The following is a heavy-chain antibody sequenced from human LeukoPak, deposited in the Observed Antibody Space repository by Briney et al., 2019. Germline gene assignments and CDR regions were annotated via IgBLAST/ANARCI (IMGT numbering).Heavy chain of an antibody. CDR2: ISWDGGST. V-gene: IGHV3-43D*04. Sequence: GGSLRLSCAASGFTLDDYAMHWVRQAPGKGLEWVSLISWDGGSTYYADSVKGRFTISRDNSKNSLYLQMNSLRAEDTALYYCAKDKAVAGTSGYYYCGMDVWGKGTTVTVSS. J-gene: IGHJ6*04. D-gene: IGHD6-19*01. CDR3: AKDKAVAGTSGYYYCGMDV. CDR1: GFTLDDYA.